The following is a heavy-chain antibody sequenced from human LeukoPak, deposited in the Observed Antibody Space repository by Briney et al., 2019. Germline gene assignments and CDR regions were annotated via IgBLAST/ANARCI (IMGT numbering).Heavy chain of an antibody. J-gene: IGHJ6*03. CDR1: GFTFRNYD. CDR3: ARGGSLYDASYYYYLDV. V-gene: IGHV3-13*01. D-gene: IGHD2/OR15-2a*01. Sequence: GGSLRLSCAASGFTFRNYDMHWVRQASGKGLEWVSAIDTAGVRSYPVSGKGRFTISRENAKNPLFLQMNNLTAGDAAVYYCARGGSLYDASYYYYLDVWGKGTRVTVSS. CDR2: IDTAGVR.